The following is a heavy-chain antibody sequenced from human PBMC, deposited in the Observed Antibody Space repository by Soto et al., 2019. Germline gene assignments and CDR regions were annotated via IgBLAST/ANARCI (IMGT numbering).Heavy chain of an antibody. CDR3: ASGIQLWLRRINNGYSG. V-gene: IGHV1-69*12. J-gene: IGHJ4*02. CDR2: IIPMFGTA. D-gene: IGHD5-18*01. CDR1: GGTFSTYA. Sequence: QVQLVQSGAEVKKPESSVKVSCKAPGGTFSTYAISWVRQAPGQGLEWMGGIIPMFGTANYAQRFQDRVTISADESTNTECMELSSLRSEDTAVYFCASGIQLWLRRINNGYSGWGQGTLVTVSS.